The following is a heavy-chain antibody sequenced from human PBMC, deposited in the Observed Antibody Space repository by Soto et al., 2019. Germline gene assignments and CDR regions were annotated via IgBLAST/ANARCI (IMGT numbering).Heavy chain of an antibody. V-gene: IGHV3-15*01. Sequence: GGSLRLSCAASGFTFSNAWMSWVRQAPGKGLEWVGRIKSKTDGGTTDYAAPVKGRFTISRDDSKNTLYLQMNSLKTEDTAVYYCTTGLGSGWPGNYYYFGMDVWGQGTTVTVSS. CDR3: TTGLGSGWPGNYYYFGMDV. CDR2: IKSKTDGGTT. J-gene: IGHJ6*02. CDR1: GFTFSNAW. D-gene: IGHD6-19*01.